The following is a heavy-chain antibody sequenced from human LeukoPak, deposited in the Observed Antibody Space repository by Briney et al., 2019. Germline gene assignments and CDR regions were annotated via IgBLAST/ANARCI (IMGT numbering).Heavy chain of an antibody. CDR2: IYHSERT. CDR1: GYSITSVYS. D-gene: IGHD1-7*01. V-gene: IGHV4-38-2*02. CDR3: ARGNYGGCFDC. J-gene: IGHJ4*02. Sequence: PSETPSLTCTLTGYSITSVYSWGCIRKPPGKGPERIPTIYHSERTYYNQTLKSRDRISVYSSKNQYSLKLSSGTAAHPAVYYCARGNYGGCFDCWGQRTLATVSS.